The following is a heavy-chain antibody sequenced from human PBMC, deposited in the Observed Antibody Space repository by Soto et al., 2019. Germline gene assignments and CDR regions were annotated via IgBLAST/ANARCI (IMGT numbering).Heavy chain of an antibody. CDR2: INGDGSST. CDR1: GFTISRYW. J-gene: IGHJ4*02. Sequence: EVQLVESGGGLVQPGGSLRLSCAASGFTISRYWMHWVRQVPGKGLVWVSRINGDGSSTSYADSVKGRFIISRDNAKNTLYLQMNSLRAEDTAVYYCTRDPPYGDAAFDFWGQGTLVTVSS. V-gene: IGHV3-74*01. CDR3: TRDPPYGDAAFDF. D-gene: IGHD4-17*01.